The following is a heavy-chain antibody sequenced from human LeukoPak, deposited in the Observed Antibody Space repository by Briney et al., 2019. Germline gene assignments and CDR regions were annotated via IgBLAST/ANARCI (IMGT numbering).Heavy chain of an antibody. CDR2: IRSKTHGGTT. V-gene: IGHV3-49*04. D-gene: IGHD3-3*01. J-gene: IGHJ4*02. CDR1: GFTFGDYA. Sequence: GGSLRLSCTTSGFTFGDYAMTWVRQAPGKGLEWVGFIRSKTHGGTTEYAASVKGRFTISRDDSKSIAYLQMNSLKTEDTAVYYCTRDGIPETNWSGYYIDYWGQGTLVTVSS. CDR3: TRDGIPETNWSGYYIDY.